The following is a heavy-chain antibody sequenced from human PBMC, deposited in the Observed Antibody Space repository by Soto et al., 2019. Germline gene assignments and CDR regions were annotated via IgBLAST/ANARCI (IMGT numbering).Heavy chain of an antibody. D-gene: IGHD1-26*01. V-gene: IGHV1-8*01. Sequence: QVQLVQSGAEARVPGASLKVSCKASGYSFTGLDINWVRQTTGQGLEWMGWMEPSSGRTGYAQKFQGRVTMTRDTTINTAYMELSSLTSDDTAFYYCARGVTAGVDYWGQGTMVTVSS. CDR1: GYSFTGLD. J-gene: IGHJ4*02. CDR3: ARGVTAGVDY. CDR2: MEPSSGRT.